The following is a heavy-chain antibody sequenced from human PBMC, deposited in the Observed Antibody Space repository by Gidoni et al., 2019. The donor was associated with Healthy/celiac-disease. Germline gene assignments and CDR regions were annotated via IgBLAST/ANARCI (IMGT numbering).Heavy chain of an antibody. D-gene: IGHD3-16*02. Sequence: QVQLVESGGGVVQPGRSLRLSCAASGFTYSCAGMHWVRQAPGKGLEWGAVISYDGSNKYYADSVKGRFTISRDNSKNTLYLQMNSLRAEDTAVYYCAKGYDYVWGSYRHNAFDIWGQGTMVTVSS. CDR2: ISYDGSNK. V-gene: IGHV3-30*18. J-gene: IGHJ3*02. CDR3: AKGYDYVWGSYRHNAFDI. CDR1: GFTYSCAG.